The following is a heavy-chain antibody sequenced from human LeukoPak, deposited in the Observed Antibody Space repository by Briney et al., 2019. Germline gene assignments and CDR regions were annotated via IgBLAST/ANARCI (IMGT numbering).Heavy chain of an antibody. D-gene: IGHD4-11*01. V-gene: IGHV3-30*18. CDR2: ISYDGSNK. J-gene: IGHJ4*02. Sequence: GRSLRLSCAASGFTFSSYGMHWVRQAPGKGLEWVAVISYDGSNKYHADSVKGRFTISRDNSKNTLYLQMNSLRAEDTAVYYCAKDYSNYCDYWGQGTLVTVSS. CDR1: GFTFSSYG. CDR3: AKDYSNYCDY.